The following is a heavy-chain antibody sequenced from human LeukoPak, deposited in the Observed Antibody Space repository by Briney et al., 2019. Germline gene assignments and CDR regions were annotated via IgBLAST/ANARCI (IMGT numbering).Heavy chain of an antibody. J-gene: IGHJ4*02. V-gene: IGHV1-46*01. CDR2: INPSGGST. D-gene: IGHD3-10*01. Sequence: ASVKVSCKASGYTLTELSMHWVRQAPGQGLEWMGIINPSGGSTSYAQKFQGRVTMTRDTSTSTVYMELSSLRSEDTAVYYCARASWYGSFDYWGQGTLVTVSS. CDR3: ARASWYGSFDY. CDR1: GYTLTELS.